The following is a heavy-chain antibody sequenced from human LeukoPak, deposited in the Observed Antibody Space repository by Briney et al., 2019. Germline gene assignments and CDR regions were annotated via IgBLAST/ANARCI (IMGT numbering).Heavy chain of an antibody. CDR3: TSTRRQWLVHYYYYYGMDV. CDR1: GFTFSNAW. Sequence: GGSLRLSCAASGFTFSNAWMSWVRQAPGKGLEWAGRIKSKTDGGTTDYAALVKGRFTISRDDSKNTLYLQMNSLKTEDTAVYYCTSTRRQWLVHYYYYYGMDVWGKGTTVTVSS. CDR2: IKSKTDGGTT. V-gene: IGHV3-15*01. J-gene: IGHJ6*04. D-gene: IGHD6-19*01.